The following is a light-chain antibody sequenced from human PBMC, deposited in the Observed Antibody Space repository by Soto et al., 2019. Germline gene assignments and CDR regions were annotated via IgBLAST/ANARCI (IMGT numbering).Light chain of an antibody. V-gene: IGLV2-23*02. CDR2: DVS. CDR1: SSDVGNYNL. J-gene: IGLJ2*01. Sequence: HSVLTQPASVSGSPGQSITISCTGTSSDVGNYNLVSWYQQYPGKAPKLIIYDVSKRPSGISNRFSGSKSGNTASLTVSGLQAEDEADYYCFSYAGTSMLFGGGTKLTVL. CDR3: FSYAGTSML.